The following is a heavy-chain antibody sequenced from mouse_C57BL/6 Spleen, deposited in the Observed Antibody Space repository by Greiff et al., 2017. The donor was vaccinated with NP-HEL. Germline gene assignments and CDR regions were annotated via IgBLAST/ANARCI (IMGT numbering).Heavy chain of an antibody. Sequence: EVQVVESGGGLVKPGGSLKLSCAASGFTFSDYGMHWVRQAPEKGLEWVAYISSGSSTIYYADTVTGRFTISRDNAKNTLFLQMTSLRSEDTAMYYCARPGVGFDYWGQGTTLTVSS. D-gene: IGHD4-1*01. CDR1: GFTFSDYG. J-gene: IGHJ2*01. CDR3: ARPGVGFDY. CDR2: ISSGSSTI. V-gene: IGHV5-17*01.